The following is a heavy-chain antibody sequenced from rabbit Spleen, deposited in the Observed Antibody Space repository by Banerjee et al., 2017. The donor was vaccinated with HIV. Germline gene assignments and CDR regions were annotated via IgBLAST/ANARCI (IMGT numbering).Heavy chain of an antibody. CDR2: MNTATGKP. CDR3: ARGAIANVGSGYVNL. V-gene: IGHV1S40*01. J-gene: IGHJ6*01. D-gene: IGHD6-1*01. CDR1: GFSFSDRDV. Sequence: QSLEESGGDRVKPGASLTLTCTASGFSFSDRDVMCWVRQAPGKGLEWIACMNTATGKPVYASWAKGRFTISKTSSTTVTLQMTSLTAADTAAYLCARGAIANVGSGYVNLWGPGTLVTVS.